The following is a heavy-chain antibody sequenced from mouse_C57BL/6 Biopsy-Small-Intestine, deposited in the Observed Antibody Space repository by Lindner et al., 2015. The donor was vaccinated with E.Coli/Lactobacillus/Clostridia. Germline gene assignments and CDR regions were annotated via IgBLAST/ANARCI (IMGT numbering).Heavy chain of an antibody. D-gene: IGHD2-1*01. CDR2: INPSTGGT. CDR1: GYSFTGYY. CDR3: ARKDGNYLAWFAY. Sequence: VQLQESGPELVKPGASVKISCKASGYSFTGYYMNWVKQSPEKSLEWIGEINPSTGGTTYNQKFKAKATLTVDKSSSTAYMQPKSLTSEDSAVYYCARKDGNYLAWFAYWGQGALVTVSA. J-gene: IGHJ3*01. V-gene: IGHV1-42*01.